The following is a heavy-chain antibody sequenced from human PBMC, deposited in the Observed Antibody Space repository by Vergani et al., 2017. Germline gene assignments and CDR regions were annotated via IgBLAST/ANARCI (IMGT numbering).Heavy chain of an antibody. CDR3: ARSRPLMVRGPITSYMDV. J-gene: IGHJ6*03. CDR1: GGSISSGGYY. Sequence: QVQLQESGPGLVKPSQTLSLTCTVSGGSISSGGYYWSWIRQHPGKGLEWIGYIYYSGSTYYNPSLKSRVTISVDTSKNQFYLKLSSVTAADTAVYYCARSRPLMVRGPITSYMDVWGKGTTVTVSS. V-gene: IGHV4-31*03. CDR2: IYYSGST. D-gene: IGHD3-10*01.